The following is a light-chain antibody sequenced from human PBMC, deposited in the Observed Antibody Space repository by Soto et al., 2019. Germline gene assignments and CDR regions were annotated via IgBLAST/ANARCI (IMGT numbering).Light chain of an antibody. CDR2: EVS. V-gene: IGLV2-14*01. Sequence: QSALTQPASVSGSPGQSITISCTGTSSDVGGYNYVSWYQQHPGKAPKRMIYEVSNRPSGVSNRFSGSKSGNTASLTISGLQAVDEADYYCSSYTSSSTFGVFGGGTKLTVL. CDR1: SSDVGGYNY. J-gene: IGLJ2*01. CDR3: SSYTSSSTFGV.